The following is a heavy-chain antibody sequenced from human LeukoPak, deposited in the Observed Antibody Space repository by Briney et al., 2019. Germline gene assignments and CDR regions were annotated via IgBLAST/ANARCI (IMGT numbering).Heavy chain of an antibody. CDR2: ISLNGFT. D-gene: IGHD2/OR15-2a*01. V-gene: IGHV4-39*07. CDR1: DGSVSSRSSY. CDR3: ARRFHGENYCDY. J-gene: IGHJ4*02. Sequence: PSETLSLTCAVSDGSVSSRSSYWGWIRQPPGKGLEWIGIISLNGFTSYNPSLRSRVTMSVDTSKSQFSLKLNSVTAADTAVYHCARRFHGENYCDYWGQGILVTVSS.